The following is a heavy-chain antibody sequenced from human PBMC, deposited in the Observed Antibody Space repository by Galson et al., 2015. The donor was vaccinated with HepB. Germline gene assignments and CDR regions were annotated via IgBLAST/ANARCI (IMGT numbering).Heavy chain of an antibody. CDR1: GYSFTSYW. Sequence: QSGAEVKKPGESLKISCKGSGYSFTSYWIGWVRQMPGKGLEWMGIIYPGDSDTRYSPSFQGQVTISADKSISTAYLQWSSLKAPDTAMYYCARRGWDMTTVTTGAIYYYYSMDVWGQGTTVTVSS. D-gene: IGHD4-17*01. CDR3: ARRGWDMTTVTTGAIYYYYSMDV. CDR2: IYPGDSDT. J-gene: IGHJ6*02. V-gene: IGHV5-51*01.